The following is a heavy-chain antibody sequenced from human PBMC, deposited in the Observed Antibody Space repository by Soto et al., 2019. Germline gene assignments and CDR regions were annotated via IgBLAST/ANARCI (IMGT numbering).Heavy chain of an antibody. CDR3: GKVLVGATRHSDSDY. J-gene: IGHJ4*02. V-gene: IGHV4-4*02. CDR2: IYHTGST. D-gene: IGHD2-15*01. CDR1: GDSIINSHW. Sequence: SETLSLTCAVSGDSIINSHWWNWVRQPPGKGLEWIGEIYHTGSTNYNPSLKSRVTISKDTSKNKFSLQVTSVTAADTAFYYCGKVLVGATRHSDSDYWCQGTQVTVSS.